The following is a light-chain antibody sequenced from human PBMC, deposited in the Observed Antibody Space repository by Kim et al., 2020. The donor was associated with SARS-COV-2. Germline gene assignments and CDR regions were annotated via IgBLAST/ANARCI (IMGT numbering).Light chain of an antibody. J-gene: IGLJ1*01. CDR2: DVS. V-gene: IGLV2-14*03. Sequence: QSVLTQPASVSGSPGQSITISCTGTSGDIGSHNTVSWYQQHPDKVPKVIIYDVSKRPSGVSNRFSGSKSGNTASLTISGLQADDEADYYCSSYTTSNIYVFGSGTKVTVL. CDR1: SGDIGSHNT. CDR3: SSYTTSNIYV.